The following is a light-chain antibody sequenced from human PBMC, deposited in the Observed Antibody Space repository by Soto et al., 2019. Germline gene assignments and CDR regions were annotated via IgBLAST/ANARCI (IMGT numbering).Light chain of an antibody. Sequence: QSVLAHPLSVSGSPGHSVTISCTGTSSDVGGYNYVSWYQQHPGKAPKLMIYDVSKRPSGVPDRFSGSKSGNTASLTISGLQAEDEADYYCCSYAGSYNYVFGTGTKVTVL. CDR3: CSYAGSYNYV. CDR1: SSDVGGYNY. J-gene: IGLJ1*01. V-gene: IGLV2-11*01. CDR2: DVS.